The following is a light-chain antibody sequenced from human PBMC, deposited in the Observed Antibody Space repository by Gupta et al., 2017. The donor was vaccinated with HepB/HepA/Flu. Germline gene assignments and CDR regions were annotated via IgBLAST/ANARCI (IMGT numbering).Light chain of an antibody. CDR1: QSVSSN. CDR3: QQYNNWPPA. Sequence: EIVMTQSPATLSVSPGERATLSCRASQSVSSNLAWYQQKPGQAPRLLIYGASTRATDIPARFSGSGSGTEFTLTISSLQSEYFAVYYCQQYNNWPPAFGGGTKVEIK. V-gene: IGKV3-15*01. CDR2: GAS. J-gene: IGKJ4*01.